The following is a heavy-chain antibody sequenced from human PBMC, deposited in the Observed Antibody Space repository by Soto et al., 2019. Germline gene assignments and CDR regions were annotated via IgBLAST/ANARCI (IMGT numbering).Heavy chain of an antibody. CDR1: GGSFSGYY. Sequence: QVQLQQWGAGLLKPSETLSLTCAVYGGSFSGYYWTWIRQPPGTGLEWIGEINHSGSTNYNPSLKSRVTISIDTSKNQSSLKLTSVTAAGTAVYYCARDKITGLFDYWGQGTVVTVSS. CDR2: INHSGST. J-gene: IGHJ4*02. CDR3: ARDKITGLFDY. D-gene: IGHD2-8*02. V-gene: IGHV4-34*01.